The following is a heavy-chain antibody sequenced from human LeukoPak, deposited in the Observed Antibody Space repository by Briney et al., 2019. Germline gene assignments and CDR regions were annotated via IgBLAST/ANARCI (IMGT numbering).Heavy chain of an antibody. CDR1: GFTFSSYE. CDR3: ARFGYSGYPDAFDI. J-gene: IGHJ3*02. V-gene: IGHV3-48*03. CDR2: ISSSGSTI. Sequence: GGSLRLSCAASGFTFSSYEMNWVRQAPGKGLEWVSYISSSGSTIYYADSVKGRFTISRDNAKNSLYLQMNSLRAEDTAVYYCARFGYSGYPDAFDIWGQGPMVTVSS. D-gene: IGHD5-12*01.